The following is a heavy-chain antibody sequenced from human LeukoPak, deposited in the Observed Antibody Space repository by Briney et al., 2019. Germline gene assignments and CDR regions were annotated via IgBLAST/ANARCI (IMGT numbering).Heavy chain of an antibody. CDR3: ASVRGITTS. Sequence: SETLSLTCAVYGGSFSGYYWSWIRQPPGKGLEWIGEINHSGSTNYNPSLKSRVTISVDTSKNQFSLKLSSVTAADTAVYYCASVRGITTSWGKGTTVTISS. CDR1: GGSFSGYY. J-gene: IGHJ6*04. D-gene: IGHD3-16*01. CDR2: INHSGST. V-gene: IGHV4-34*01.